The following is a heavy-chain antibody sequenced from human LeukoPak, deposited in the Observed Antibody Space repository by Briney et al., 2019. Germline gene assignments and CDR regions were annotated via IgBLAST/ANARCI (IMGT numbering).Heavy chain of an antibody. V-gene: IGHV4-34*01. Sequence: SETLSLTCAVYGGSFGGYYWSWIRQPPGKGLEWIGEINHSGSTNYNPSLKSRVTISVDTSKNQFSLKLSSVTAADTAVYYCAKGRGPYYFDYWGQGTLVTVSS. J-gene: IGHJ4*02. CDR2: INHSGST. CDR3: AKGRGPYYFDY. CDR1: GGSFGGYY.